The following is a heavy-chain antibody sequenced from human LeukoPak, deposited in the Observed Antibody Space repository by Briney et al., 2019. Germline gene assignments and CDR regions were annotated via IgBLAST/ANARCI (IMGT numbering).Heavy chain of an antibody. J-gene: IGHJ4*02. Sequence: GGSLRLSCAASGFTFSNYAMLWVRQAPGEGLEWVAIISYDGSNKYYADSVKGRFTISRDNSKNTLYLQMNSLRSEDTAVYYCARGVGYRLDYWGQGSLVTVSS. CDR3: ARGVGYRLDY. CDR2: ISYDGSNK. CDR1: GFTFSNYA. D-gene: IGHD5-12*01. V-gene: IGHV3-30-3*01.